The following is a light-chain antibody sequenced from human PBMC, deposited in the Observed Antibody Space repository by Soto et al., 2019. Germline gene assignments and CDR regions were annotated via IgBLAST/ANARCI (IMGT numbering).Light chain of an antibody. V-gene: IGKV1-5*03. CDR2: KAS. Sequence: DIHMTPSPSTRSGSCGAIVSVTSRASQTISRWLSWYQQKPEKAPKLMNYKASTSKSGVPSRFSGSGSATEFPPTISSLQPDDFATYYCQHYNSYSEAFGQGTKVDIK. CDR1: QTISRW. CDR3: QHYNSYSEA. J-gene: IGKJ1*01.